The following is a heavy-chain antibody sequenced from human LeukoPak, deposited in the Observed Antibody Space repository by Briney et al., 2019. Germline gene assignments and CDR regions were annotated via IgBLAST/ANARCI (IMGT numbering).Heavy chain of an antibody. CDR3: ATYCSSTSCYSPYYYYGMDV. V-gene: IGHV1-18*04. J-gene: IGHJ6*02. D-gene: IGHD2-2*01. CDR1: GYTFTSYG. CDR2: ISAYNGNT. Sequence: GASVKVSCKASGYTFTSYGISWVRQAPGQGLEWMGWISAYNGNTNYAQKLQGRVTMTTDTFTSTAYMELRSLRSDDTAVYYCATYCSSTSCYSPYYYYGMDVWGQGTTVTVSS.